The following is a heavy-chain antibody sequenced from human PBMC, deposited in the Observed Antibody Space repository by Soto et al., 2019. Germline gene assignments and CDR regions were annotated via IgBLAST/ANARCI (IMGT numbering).Heavy chain of an antibody. CDR3: ARARRDILNDWGGYYFDY. Sequence: QVQLVQSGAEVKKPGASVKVSCKASGYTFTSYGISWVRQAPGQGLEWMGWISAYNGNTNYAQKLQGRVTMTTDTSTSTAYMELRNLRSDDTAVYYCARARRDILNDWGGYYFDYWGQGTLVTVSS. J-gene: IGHJ4*02. CDR1: GYTFTSYG. V-gene: IGHV1-18*01. D-gene: IGHD3-9*01. CDR2: ISAYNGNT.